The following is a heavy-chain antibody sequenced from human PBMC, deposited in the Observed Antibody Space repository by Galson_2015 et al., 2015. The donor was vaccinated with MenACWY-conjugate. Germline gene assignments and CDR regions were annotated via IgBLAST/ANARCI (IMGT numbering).Heavy chain of an antibody. CDR1: GYTFTDYW. Sequence: QSGAEVKKPGESLQISCTGSGYTFTDYWIGWVRQMPGKGLEWLGIIYAGDSDARYSPSFQGQVTMSVDKSKRIAYLQWSSLKASDTAMYYCARALKGNYEWASDHWGQGTLVIVSS. D-gene: IGHD3-3*01. CDR2: IYAGDSDA. V-gene: IGHV5-51*01. CDR3: ARALKGNYEWASDH. J-gene: IGHJ4*02.